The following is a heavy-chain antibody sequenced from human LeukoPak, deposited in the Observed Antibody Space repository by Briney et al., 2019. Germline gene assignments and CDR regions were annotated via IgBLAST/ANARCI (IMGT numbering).Heavy chain of an antibody. CDR3: ARIGYSISWSGDY. CDR1: GFTFTSYG. CDR2: ISSDGNNK. V-gene: IGHV3-30*03. D-gene: IGHD6-13*01. J-gene: IGHJ4*02. Sequence: GGSLRLSCAASGFTFTSYGMHWVRQAPGKGLEWVALISSDGNNKYYADSVKGRFSISRDNSKNTLYLQMNGLRAEDTAVYYCARIGYSISWSGDYWGQGILVTVSS.